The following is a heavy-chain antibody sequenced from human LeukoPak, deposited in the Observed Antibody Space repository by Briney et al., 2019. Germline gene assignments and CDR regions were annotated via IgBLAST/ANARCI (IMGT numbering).Heavy chain of an antibody. CDR3: ARDYPASSGYLFDY. D-gene: IGHD3-22*01. J-gene: IGHJ4*02. CDR2: INPNSGGT. V-gene: IGHV1-2*02. CDR1: GYTFTGYY. Sequence: KPGASVKVSCKASGYTFTGYYMHWVRQAPGQGLEWMGWINPNSGGTNYAQKFQGRVTMTRDTSISTAYMELSRLRSDDTAVYYCARDYPASSGYLFDYWGQGTLVTVSS.